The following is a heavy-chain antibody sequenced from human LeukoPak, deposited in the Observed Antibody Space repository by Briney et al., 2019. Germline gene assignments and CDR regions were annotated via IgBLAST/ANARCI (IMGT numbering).Heavy chain of an antibody. CDR2: ISSSSSVI. CDR3: ARDLMGWDLHYFDY. D-gene: IGHD1-26*01. Sequence: PGGSLRLSCAASGFTFSSYSMNWVRQAPGKGLEWVSYISSSSSVIYYADSVKGRFTISRDNAKNSLYLQMHSLRAEDTAVYYCARDLMGWDLHYFDYWGQGTLVTVSS. CDR1: GFTFSSYS. J-gene: IGHJ4*02. V-gene: IGHV3-48*04.